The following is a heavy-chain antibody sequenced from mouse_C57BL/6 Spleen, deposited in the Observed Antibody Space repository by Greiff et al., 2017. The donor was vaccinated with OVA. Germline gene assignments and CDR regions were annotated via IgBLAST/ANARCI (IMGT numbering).Heavy chain of an antibody. V-gene: IGHV1-50*01. Sequence: QVQLQQPGAELVKPGASVKLSCKASGYTFTSYWMQWVKQRPGQGLEWIGEIDPSDSYTNYNQKFKGKATLTVDTSSSTAYMQLSSLTSEDSAVYYCARANYGNLAWVAYWGQGTLVTVSA. D-gene: IGHD2-1*01. J-gene: IGHJ3*01. CDR1: GYTFTSYW. CDR3: ARANYGNLAWVAY. CDR2: IDPSDSYT.